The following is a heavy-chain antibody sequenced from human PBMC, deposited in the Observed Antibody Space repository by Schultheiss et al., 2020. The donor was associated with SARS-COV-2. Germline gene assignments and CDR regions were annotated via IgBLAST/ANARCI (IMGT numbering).Heavy chain of an antibody. CDR3: ARGVVTAIDDYFDY. V-gene: IGHV4-34*09. Sequence: SQTLSLTCAVYGGSFSGYYWSWIRQPPGKGLEWIGSIYYSGSTYYNPSLKSRVTISVDTSKNQFSLKLSSVTAADTAVYYCARGVVTAIDDYFDYWGQGTLVTVSS. J-gene: IGHJ4*02. CDR1: GGSFSGYY. D-gene: IGHD2-21*02. CDR2: IYYSGST.